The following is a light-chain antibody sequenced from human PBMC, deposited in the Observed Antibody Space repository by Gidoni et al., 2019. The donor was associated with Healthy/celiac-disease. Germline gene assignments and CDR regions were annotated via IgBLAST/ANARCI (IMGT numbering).Light chain of an antibody. CDR3: SSYTSSSTLV. Sequence: QSALTQPPSVSGSPGQSVTISCTGTSSDVGSYNRFSRYQQPPGPAPKLMIYEVSNRPSGVPARFAGSKSGNTASLTISGLQAEDEADYYCSSYTSSSTLVFGGGTKLTVL. CDR2: EVS. CDR1: SSDVGSYNR. V-gene: IGLV2-18*02. J-gene: IGLJ3*02.